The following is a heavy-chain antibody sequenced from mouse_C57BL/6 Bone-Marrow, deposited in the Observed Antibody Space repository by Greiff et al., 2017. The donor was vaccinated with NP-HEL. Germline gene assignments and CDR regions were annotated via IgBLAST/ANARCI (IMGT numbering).Heavy chain of an antibody. CDR1: GYTFTDYN. CDR2: IYPDNGGT. J-gene: IGHJ2*01. CDR3: ARLNDDCDY. Sequence: EVKLQESGPELVKPGASVKMPCKASGYTFTDYNMDWVKQSHGQSLEWIGDIYPDNGGTIYNQKFKGKATLTVDKSSSTAYMELRSLTSEDTAVYYCARLNDDCDYWGQGTTLTVSS. D-gene: IGHD2-12*01. V-gene: IGHV1-18*01.